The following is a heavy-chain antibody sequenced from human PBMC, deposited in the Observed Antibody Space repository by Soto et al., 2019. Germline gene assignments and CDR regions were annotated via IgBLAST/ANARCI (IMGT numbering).Heavy chain of an antibody. V-gene: IGHV4-31*03. CDR3: ARVGDSSGYYYGHYFDY. CDR2: IYYSGST. CDR1: GGSISSGGYY. Sequence: TSETLSLTCTVSGGSISSGGYYWSWIRQHPGKGLEWIGYIYYSGSTYYNPSLKSRVTISVDTSKNQFSLKLSSVTAADTAVYYCARVGDSSGYYYGHYFDYWGQGTLVTVSS. D-gene: IGHD3-22*01. J-gene: IGHJ4*02.